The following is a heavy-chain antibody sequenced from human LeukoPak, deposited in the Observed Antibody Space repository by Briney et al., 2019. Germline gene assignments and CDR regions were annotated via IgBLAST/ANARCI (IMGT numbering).Heavy chain of an antibody. Sequence: GGSLRLSCEASGFTFSTYSMNWVRQAPGKGLEWASSISSSSDYIYYADSVKGRFTISRDNSKNTLYLQTNSLGPADTAVYYCAREVNLDWLWGTFDYWGQGTLVTVSS. CDR3: AREVNLDWLWGTFDY. D-gene: IGHD3/OR15-3a*01. CDR1: GFTFSTYS. CDR2: ISSSSDYI. J-gene: IGHJ4*02. V-gene: IGHV3-21*01.